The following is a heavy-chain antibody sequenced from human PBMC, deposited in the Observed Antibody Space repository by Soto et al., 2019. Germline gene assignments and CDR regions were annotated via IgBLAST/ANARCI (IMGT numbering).Heavy chain of an antibody. Sequence: LSLTCSVSACSISPGYYYWSWIRQPPGKGLEWIGNIYYSGSTNYNPSLKSRVTISVDTSKNQFSLKLSSVTAADTAVYYCARDSGYYDSSGYYYYYGMDVWGQGTTVTVS. D-gene: IGHD3-22*01. V-gene: IGHV4-61*01. CDR2: IYYSGST. CDR1: ACSISPGYYY. J-gene: IGHJ6*02. CDR3: ARDSGYYDSSGYYYYYGMDV.